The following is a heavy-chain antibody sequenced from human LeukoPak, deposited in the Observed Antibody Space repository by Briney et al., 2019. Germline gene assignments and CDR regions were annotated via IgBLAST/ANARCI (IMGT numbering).Heavy chain of an antibody. CDR3: ARGSSGWYYMDV. CDR1: GGSISSGSYY. J-gene: IGHJ6*03. D-gene: IGHD6-19*01. Sequence: SETLSLTCTVSGGSISSGSYYWSWIRQPAGKGLEWIGRIYTSGSTNYNPSLKSRVTISVDTSKNQFSLKLSSVTAADTAVYYCARGSSGWYYMDVWGKGTTVTISS. V-gene: IGHV4-61*02. CDR2: IYTSGST.